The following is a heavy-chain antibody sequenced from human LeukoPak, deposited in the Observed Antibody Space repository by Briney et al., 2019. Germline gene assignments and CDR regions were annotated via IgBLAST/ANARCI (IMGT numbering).Heavy chain of an antibody. Sequence: GESLKISCQGSGYTFTAYWIGWVRQMAGKGLEWMGIVNPGHSETRYSPSFQGQVTMSADKSISTAYLRWTSVRASDTATYYCARLKYRTSWDGEYWGQGTQVTVSS. D-gene: IGHD6-13*01. J-gene: IGHJ4*02. CDR2: VNPGHSET. CDR3: ARLKYRTSWDGEY. V-gene: IGHV5-51*01. CDR1: GYTFTAYW.